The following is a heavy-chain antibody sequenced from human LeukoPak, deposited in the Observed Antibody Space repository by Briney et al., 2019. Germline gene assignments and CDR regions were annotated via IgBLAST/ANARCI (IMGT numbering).Heavy chain of an antibody. CDR1: GFTLISYG. J-gene: IGHJ4*02. V-gene: IGHV3-33*01. D-gene: IGHD3-16*02. CDR3: ARSPAMITFGGVIVTPRYFDY. CDR2: IWYDGSNK. Sequence: PGGSLRVSCAASGFTLISYGMHWVRPAPGKGLEWVAVIWYDGSNKYYADSVKGRFTLSRDNSKNTLYLPMNSLRAEDTAVYYCARSPAMITFGGVIVTPRYFDYWGQGTLVTVSS.